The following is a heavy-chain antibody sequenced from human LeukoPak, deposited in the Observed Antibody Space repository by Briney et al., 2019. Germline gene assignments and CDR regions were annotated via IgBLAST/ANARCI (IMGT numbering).Heavy chain of an antibody. Sequence: GGSLRLSCAASGFTFPSYWMTWVRQAPGKGLEWVANIKQDGSEKYYVDSVKGRFTISRDNAKNSLYLQMNSLRAEDTAVYYCVRLIVGASDYWGQGTLVTVSS. V-gene: IGHV3-7*01. D-gene: IGHD1-26*01. CDR3: VRLIVGASDY. CDR2: IKQDGSEK. CDR1: GFTFPSYW. J-gene: IGHJ4*02.